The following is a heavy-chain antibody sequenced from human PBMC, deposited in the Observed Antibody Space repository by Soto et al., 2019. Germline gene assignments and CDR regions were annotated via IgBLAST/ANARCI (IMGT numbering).Heavy chain of an antibody. Sequence: TSVKVSCKVSGYTLTELSMHWVRQAPGKGLEWMGGFDPEDGETIYAQKFQGRVTMTEDTSTDTAYMELSSLRSDDTAVYYCARTFGVVIHTWFDPWGQGTLLTVSA. D-gene: IGHD3-3*01. CDR3: ARTFGVVIHTWFDP. CDR2: FDPEDGET. CDR1: GYTLTELS. J-gene: IGHJ5*02. V-gene: IGHV1-24*01.